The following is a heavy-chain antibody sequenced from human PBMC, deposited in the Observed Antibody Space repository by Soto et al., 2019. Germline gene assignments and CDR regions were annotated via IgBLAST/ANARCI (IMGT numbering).Heavy chain of an antibody. V-gene: IGHV3-7*03. CDR1: GFIFTNYW. D-gene: IGHD7-27*01. CDR2: INHDGSET. Sequence: EVQLVESGGDLVQPGGSLRLSCAASGFIFTNYWMTWVRQAPGKGLEWAANINHDGSETYYLDSVKGRFAISRDNAKNSLFLQMNSLRDEDTAIYYCARSLLGPMAFDMWGHGTVVAVSS. J-gene: IGHJ3*02. CDR3: ARSLLGPMAFDM.